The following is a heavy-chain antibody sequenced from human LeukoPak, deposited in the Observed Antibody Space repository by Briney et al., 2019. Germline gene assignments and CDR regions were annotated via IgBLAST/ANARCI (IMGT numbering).Heavy chain of an antibody. Sequence: GGSLRLSCAASGFTFSSYWMSWVRLAPGKGLEWVANIKQDGSEKYYVDSVKGRFTISRDNAKNSPYLQMNSLRAEDTAVYYCARDPGRWLQFSHFDYWGQGTLVTVSS. V-gene: IGHV3-7*01. J-gene: IGHJ4*02. D-gene: IGHD5-24*01. CDR3: ARDPGRWLQFSHFDY. CDR2: IKQDGSEK. CDR1: GFTFSSYW.